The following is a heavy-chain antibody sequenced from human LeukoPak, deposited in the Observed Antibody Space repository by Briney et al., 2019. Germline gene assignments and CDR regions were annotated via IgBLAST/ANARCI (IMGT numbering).Heavy chain of an antibody. V-gene: IGHV3-30*02. Sequence: GGSLRLSCAASGFTFSNYGMHWAHQAPGKGLEWVAFIRYDGNTKYYADSVEGRFSISRDNSKNTLYLQMNSLRAEDTAVYYCAKDPGPSGWSYYYFDYWGQGTLVTVSS. D-gene: IGHD6-19*01. CDR2: IRYDGNTK. CDR1: GFTFSNYG. CDR3: AKDPGPSGWSYYYFDY. J-gene: IGHJ4*02.